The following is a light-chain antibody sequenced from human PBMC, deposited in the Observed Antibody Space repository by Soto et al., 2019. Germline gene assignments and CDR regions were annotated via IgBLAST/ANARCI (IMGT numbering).Light chain of an antibody. J-gene: IGLJ2*01. CDR2: EVD. CDR1: SDDIGTYNY. CDR3: SSFGHKNNLL. Sequence: QSVLTQPPSASGSPGQSVTISCTGTSDDIGTYNYVSWFQQHSGNAPKLIIYEVDKRPSGVPNRFSGSKSGNTASLTISGLQAEDEADYYCSSFGHKNNLLFGGGTKLTVL. V-gene: IGLV2-8*01.